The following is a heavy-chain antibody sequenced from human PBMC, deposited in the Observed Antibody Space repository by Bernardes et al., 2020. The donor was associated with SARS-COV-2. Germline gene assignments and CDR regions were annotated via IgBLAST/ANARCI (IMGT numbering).Heavy chain of an antibody. Sequence: GGSLRLSCAASWFPLSSYSMNWGRPAPGKGLGWVSSICSNSSYIYYADAVKGRFTISRDNAKNSLYLQMNSLRAEDTAVYYCARDGRYYDSSGYYYPPGYYGMDVWGQGTTVTVSS. J-gene: IGHJ6*02. CDR2: ICSNSSYI. V-gene: IGHV3-21*01. D-gene: IGHD3-22*01. CDR3: ARDGRYYDSSGYYYPPGYYGMDV. CDR1: WFPLSSYS.